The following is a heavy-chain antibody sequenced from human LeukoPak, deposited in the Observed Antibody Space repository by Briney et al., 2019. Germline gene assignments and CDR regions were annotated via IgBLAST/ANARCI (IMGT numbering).Heavy chain of an antibody. CDR3: ANLGPGVDY. Sequence: GGPLRLSCAASGFTFSSYAMSWVRQAPGKGLEWVSYISSSSSTIYYADSVKGRFTISRDNSKNTLYLQMNSLRAEDTAVYYCANLGPGVDYWGQGTLVTVSS. CDR1: GFTFSSYA. J-gene: IGHJ4*02. V-gene: IGHV3-48*01. CDR2: ISSSSSTI.